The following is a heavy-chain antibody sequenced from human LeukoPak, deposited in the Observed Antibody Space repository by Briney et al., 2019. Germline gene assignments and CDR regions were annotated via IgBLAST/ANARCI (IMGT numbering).Heavy chain of an antibody. CDR3: ARDLSRYYGMDV. Sequence: GGSLRLSCAASEFTVSSNYMSWVRQAPGKGLEWVSVIYSGGSTYYADSVKGRFTISRDNSKNTLYLQMNSLRAEDTAVYYCARDLSRYYGMDVWGQGTTVTVSS. D-gene: IGHD3-9*01. CDR2: IYSGGST. J-gene: IGHJ6*02. V-gene: IGHV3-53*01. CDR1: EFTVSSNY.